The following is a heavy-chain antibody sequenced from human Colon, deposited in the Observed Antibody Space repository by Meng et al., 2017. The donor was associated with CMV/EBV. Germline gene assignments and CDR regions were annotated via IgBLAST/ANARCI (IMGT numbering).Heavy chain of an antibody. Sequence: GGYISSGGYLWSWIRQPPGKGLEWIGYISYSGNTYYSPSLKNRITISLDTSKNQFSLTVTSVTAADTAVYYCGRDCSSASCREPVDYWGQGTLVTVSS. D-gene: IGHD2-2*01. CDR2: ISYSGNT. V-gene: IGHV4-30-4*01. CDR1: GGYISSGGYL. J-gene: IGHJ4*02. CDR3: GRDCSSASCREPVDY.